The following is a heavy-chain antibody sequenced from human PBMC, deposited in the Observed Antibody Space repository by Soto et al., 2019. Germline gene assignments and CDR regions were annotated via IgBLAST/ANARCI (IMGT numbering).Heavy chain of an antibody. Sequence: QVQLVQSGAEMRKPGASVMVSCKASGYTFTSYAMNWVRQAPGQRLEWMGWINGGNGDTKYSQRFQDRVILTADDSTSTAYMEMSGLRSEDTAVYFCATGAPNFGALVESWGQGTLVTVSS. J-gene: IGHJ5*01. CDR2: INGGNGDT. V-gene: IGHV1-3*01. D-gene: IGHD3-16*01. CDR1: GYTFTSYA. CDR3: ATGAPNFGALVES.